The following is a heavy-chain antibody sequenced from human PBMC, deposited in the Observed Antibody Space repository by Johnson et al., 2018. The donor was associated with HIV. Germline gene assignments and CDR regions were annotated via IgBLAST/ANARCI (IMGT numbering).Heavy chain of an antibody. CDR2: ISYVGTNE. J-gene: IGHJ3*02. V-gene: IGHV3-30*04. CDR1: GFTFSASA. CDR3: ARDRVHYYDSSGYYESGAFDI. Sequence: QVQLVESGGGVVQPGGSLRLSCAASGFTFSASAMHWVRQAPGKGLEWVAVISYVGTNEDYADSVKGRFTLSSTNSKNTLYLQMNSLKAEDTAVYYCARDRVHYYDSSGYYESGAFDIWGQGTMVTVSS. D-gene: IGHD3-22*01.